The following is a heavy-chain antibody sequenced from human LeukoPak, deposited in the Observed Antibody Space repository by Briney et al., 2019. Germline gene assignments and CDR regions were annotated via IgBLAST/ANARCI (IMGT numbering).Heavy chain of an antibody. CDR3: ARDKVTY. J-gene: IGHJ4*02. CDR2: INMDGGET. CDR1: VFTFSNYW. V-gene: IGHV3-7*01. Sequence: GGSLRLSCAASVFTFSNYWMSWVRQAPGKGLEWVAHINMDGGETYYVDSVKGRFTISRDNAKNSLYLQMNSLRVEDTAVYYCARDKVTYWGQGTLVTVSS.